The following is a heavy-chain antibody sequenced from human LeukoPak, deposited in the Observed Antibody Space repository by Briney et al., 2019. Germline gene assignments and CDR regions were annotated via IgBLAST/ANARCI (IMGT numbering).Heavy chain of an antibody. Sequence: WASVTVSCKASGGTFSSYAISWVRQAPGQGLEWMGGIIPIFGTANYAQKFQGRVTITADESTSTAYMELSSLRSEDTAVYYCARDLITGTTGHRNYYGMDVWGQGTTVTVSS. J-gene: IGHJ6*02. V-gene: IGHV1-69*13. CDR2: IIPIFGTA. D-gene: IGHD1-7*01. CDR1: GGTFSSYA. CDR3: ARDLITGTTGHRNYYGMDV.